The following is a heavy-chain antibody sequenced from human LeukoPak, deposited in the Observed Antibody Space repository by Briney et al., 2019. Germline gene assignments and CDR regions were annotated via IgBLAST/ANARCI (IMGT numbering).Heavy chain of an antibody. V-gene: IGHV3-53*01. D-gene: IGHD3-10*01. J-gene: IGHJ6*03. Sequence: GGSLRLSCVASGFTFSNYTMHWVRQAPGEGLEWVSVTYSGGRTYYADSVKGRFTISRDNSKNTLYLQMNSLRAEDTAVYYCARVYYGSGSLHYYYYYMDVWGKGTTVTISS. CDR1: GFTFSNYT. CDR2: TYSGGRT. CDR3: ARVYYGSGSLHYYYYYMDV.